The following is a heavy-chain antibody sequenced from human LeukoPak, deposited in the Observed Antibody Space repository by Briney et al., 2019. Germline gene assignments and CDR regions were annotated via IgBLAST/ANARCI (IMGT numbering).Heavy chain of an antibody. CDR1: GGSISSYY. V-gene: IGHV4-59*12. Sequence: SETLSLTCTVSGGSISSYYWSWIRQPPGKGLEWIGYIYYSGSTNYNPSLKSRVTISVDTSKNQFSLKLSSVTAADTAVYYCARWSVGGYYDILSTYYYGMDVWGQGTTVTVSS. CDR2: IYYSGST. CDR3: ARWSVGGYYDILSTYYYGMDV. J-gene: IGHJ6*02. D-gene: IGHD3-9*01.